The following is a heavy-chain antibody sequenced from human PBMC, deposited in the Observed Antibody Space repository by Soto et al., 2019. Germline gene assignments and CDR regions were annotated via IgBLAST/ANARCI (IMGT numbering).Heavy chain of an antibody. V-gene: IGHV1-46*01. CDR1: GYTFTNYF. Sequence: QGQLVQSGTEVKKPGASVKVSCKASGYTFTNYFIHWVRQAPGQGLEWMGRINPSDGSTRYAQKFEDRKTMTRVTSTSTVYMEQSSLRSEGTAVYYCARGGPEMATIGSFDYWGQGTLITGSS. CDR2: INPSDGST. J-gene: IGHJ4*02. CDR3: ARGGPEMATIGSFDY. D-gene: IGHD5-12*01.